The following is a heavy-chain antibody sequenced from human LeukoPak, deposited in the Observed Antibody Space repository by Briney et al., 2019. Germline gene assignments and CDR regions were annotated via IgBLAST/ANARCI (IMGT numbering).Heavy chain of an antibody. CDR3: AGAQGAAAGTLEYFQH. V-gene: IGHV4-4*02. J-gene: IGHJ1*01. CDR1: GGSISSSNW. CDR2: IYHSGST. D-gene: IGHD6-13*01. Sequence: SGTLSLTCAVSGGSISSSNWWSWVRQPPGKGLEWIGEIYHSGSTNYNPSLKSRVTISVDKSKNQFSLKLGSVTAADTAVYYCAGAQGAAAGTLEYFQHWGQGTLVTVSS.